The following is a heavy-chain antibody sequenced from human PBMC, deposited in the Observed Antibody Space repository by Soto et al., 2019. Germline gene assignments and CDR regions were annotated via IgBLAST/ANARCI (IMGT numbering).Heavy chain of an antibody. CDR1: GYTFTSYD. CDR2: MNPNSGNT. CDR3: ARAVHYYDSSGYYPRDSYGMDV. J-gene: IGHJ6*02. V-gene: IGHV1-8*01. Sequence: GASVKVSCKASGYTFTSYDINWVRQATGQGLGGMGWMNPNSGNTGYAQKFQGRVTMTRNTSISTAYMELSSLRSEDTAVYYCARAVHYYDSSGYYPRDSYGMDVWGQGTTVTVSS. D-gene: IGHD3-22*01.